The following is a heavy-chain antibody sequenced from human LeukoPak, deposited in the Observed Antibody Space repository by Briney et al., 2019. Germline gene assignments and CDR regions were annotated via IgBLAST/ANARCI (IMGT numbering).Heavy chain of an antibody. V-gene: IGHV1-69*05. J-gene: IGHJ5*02. CDR1: GGTFSSYA. Sequence: SEKVSCKASGGTFSSYAISWVRQAPGQGLEWMGGIIPIFGTANYAQKFQGRVTITTDESTSTAYMELSSLRSEDTAVYYCARAAYYQNWFDPWGQGTLVTVSS. CDR2: IIPIFGTA. D-gene: IGHD3-10*01. CDR3: ARAAYYQNWFDP.